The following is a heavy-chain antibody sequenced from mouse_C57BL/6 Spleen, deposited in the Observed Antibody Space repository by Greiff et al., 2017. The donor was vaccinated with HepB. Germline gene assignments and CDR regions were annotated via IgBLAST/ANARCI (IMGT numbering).Heavy chain of an antibody. Sequence: QVQLQQSGAELARPGASVKLSCKASGYTFTSYGISWVKQRTGQGLEWIGEIYPRSGNTYYNEKFKGKATLTADKSSSTAYMELRSLTSEDSAVYFCARQNWDLDCFDYWGQGTTLTVSS. D-gene: IGHD4-1*01. V-gene: IGHV1-81*01. CDR3: ARQNWDLDCFDY. CDR2: IYPRSGNT. J-gene: IGHJ2*01. CDR1: GYTFTSYG.